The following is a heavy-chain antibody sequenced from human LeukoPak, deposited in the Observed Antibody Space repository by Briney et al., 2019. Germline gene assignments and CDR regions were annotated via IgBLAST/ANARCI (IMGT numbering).Heavy chain of an antibody. Sequence: PGGSLRLSCAASGFTFSSYAMNWVRQAPGKGLEWVSISGSGGDTYYADSVKGRFTISGDNAKNTLYLQMNSLRAEDTAVYYCARGGKWLEFDYWGQGTLVTVSS. CDR1: GFTFSSYA. J-gene: IGHJ4*02. V-gene: IGHV3-23*01. CDR2: ISGSGGDT. D-gene: IGHD3-22*01. CDR3: ARGGKWLEFDY.